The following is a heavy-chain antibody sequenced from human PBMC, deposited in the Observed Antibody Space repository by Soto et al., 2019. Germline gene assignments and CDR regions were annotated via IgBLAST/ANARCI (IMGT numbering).Heavy chain of an antibody. Sequence: EVQLVESGGGLVQPGGSLRLSCASSGFTFSSYSMNWVRQAPGKGLEWISYITTTGSSIYYADSVKGRFTVSRDNAQNALYLQMNRLTDEDTAVYYCTRALSGRYSPDYWGQGTLVTVSS. CDR3: TRALSGRYSPDY. J-gene: IGHJ4*02. CDR2: ITTTGSSI. CDR1: GFTFSSYS. D-gene: IGHD1-26*01. V-gene: IGHV3-48*02.